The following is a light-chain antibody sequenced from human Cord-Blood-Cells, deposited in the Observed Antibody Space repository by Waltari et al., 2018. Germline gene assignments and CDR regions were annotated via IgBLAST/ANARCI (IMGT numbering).Light chain of an antibody. J-gene: IGKJ1*01. Sequence: EIVLTQSPGTLSLSSGERATLTCRASQSVSSSYLAWNQQKPGQAPRLLIYGASSRATGIPDGLSGSGSGTDFTLTISRLEHEDLAVYYCQQHGSSPKTFGQGTKVEIK. CDR2: GAS. CDR1: QSVSSSY. V-gene: IGKV3-20*01. CDR3: QQHGSSPKT.